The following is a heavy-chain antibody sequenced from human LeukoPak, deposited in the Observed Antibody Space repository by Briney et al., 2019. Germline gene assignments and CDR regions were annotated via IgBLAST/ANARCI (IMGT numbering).Heavy chain of an antibody. CDR3: AALRCSGGSCYPTRGY. D-gene: IGHD2-15*01. CDR2: IVVGSGNT. Sequence: SVKVSCKASGFTFTSSAMQWVRQAREQRLEWIGWIVVGSGNTNYAQKFQERVTITRDMSTSTAYMELSSLRSEDTAVYYCAALRCSGGSCYPTRGYWGQGTLVTVSS. CDR1: GFTFTSSA. J-gene: IGHJ4*02. V-gene: IGHV1-58*02.